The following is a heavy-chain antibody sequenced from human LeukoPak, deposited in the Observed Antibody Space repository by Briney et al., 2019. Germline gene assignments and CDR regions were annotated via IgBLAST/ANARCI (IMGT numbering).Heavy chain of an antibody. V-gene: IGHV4-34*01. CDR3: ARVYCSSSSCNNWFDP. CDR1: GGSFSGYY. Sequence: PSETLSLTCAVYGGSFSGYYWSWIRQPPGKGLEWIGEINHSGSTNYNPSLKSRVTISVDTSKNQLSLKLSSVTAADTAVYYCARVYCSSSSCNNWFDPWGQGTLVTVSS. CDR2: INHSGST. J-gene: IGHJ5*02. D-gene: IGHD2-2*01.